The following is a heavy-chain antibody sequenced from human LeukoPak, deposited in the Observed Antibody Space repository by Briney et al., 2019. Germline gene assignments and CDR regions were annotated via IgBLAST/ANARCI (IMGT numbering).Heavy chain of an antibody. D-gene: IGHD3-10*01. V-gene: IGHV3-9*01. CDR1: GFTFDDYA. Sequence: GGSLRLSCAASGFTFDDYAMHWVQQAPGKGLEWVSGISWNSGSIGYADSVKGRFTISRDNAKNSLYLQMNSLRAEDTALYYCAKDITMVRGVPEPATWAVAFDIWGQGTMVTVSS. J-gene: IGHJ3*02. CDR3: AKDITMVRGVPEPATWAVAFDI. CDR2: ISWNSGSI.